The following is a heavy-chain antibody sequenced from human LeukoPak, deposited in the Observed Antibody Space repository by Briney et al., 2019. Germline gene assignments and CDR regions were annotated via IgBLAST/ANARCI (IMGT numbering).Heavy chain of an antibody. J-gene: IGHJ3*02. Sequence: SETLSLTCTVSGGSISSSSYYWGWIRQPPGKGLEWIGSIYYSGSTYYNPSLKSRVTISVDTSKNQFSLKLSSVTAADTAVYYCARVHSDSSGYSSAFDIWGQGTMVTVSS. V-gene: IGHV4-39*01. D-gene: IGHD3-22*01. CDR1: GGSISSSSYY. CDR2: IYYSGST. CDR3: ARVHSDSSGYSSAFDI.